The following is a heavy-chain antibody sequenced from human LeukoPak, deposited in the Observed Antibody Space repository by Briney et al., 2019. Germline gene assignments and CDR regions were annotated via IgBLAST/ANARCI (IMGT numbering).Heavy chain of an antibody. CDR1: GFTLSSYY. D-gene: IGHD5-24*01. CDR2: IRYDGSNK. V-gene: IGHV3-30*02. Sequence: PGGSLRLSCAASGFTLSSYYMNWVRQDPGKGLEWVALIRYDGSNKYYADSVKGRFTISRDNSKNTLYLQMNSLRAEDTAVYYCEKARGDGYNDGFDIWGQGTMVTVSS. J-gene: IGHJ3*02. CDR3: EKARGDGYNDGFDI.